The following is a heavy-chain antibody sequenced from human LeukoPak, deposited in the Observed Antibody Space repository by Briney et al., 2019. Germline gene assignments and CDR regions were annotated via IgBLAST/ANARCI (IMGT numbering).Heavy chain of an antibody. J-gene: IGHJ4*02. CDR2: ISSSSSTI. Sequence: GGSLRLSCAASGFTFSSYSMNWVRQAPGKGLEWVSYISSSSSTIYYADSVKGRFTISRDNAKNSLYLQMNSLRAEDTAVYYCARGDRYIFDWGQGTLVTVSS. CDR3: ARGDRYIFD. CDR1: GFTFSSYS. D-gene: IGHD5-24*01. V-gene: IGHV3-48*01.